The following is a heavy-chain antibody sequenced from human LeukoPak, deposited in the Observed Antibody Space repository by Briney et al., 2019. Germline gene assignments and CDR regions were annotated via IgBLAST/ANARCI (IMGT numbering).Heavy chain of an antibody. CDR2: TYYRSKWYN. CDR3: ARRLTQYDCFDP. Sequence: SQTLSLTCAISGDSVSSNRAAWNWIRQSPSRGLEWLGRTYYRSKWYNDYAISMKGRISINPDTSKNQFSLHLNSVTPEDTAVYYCARRLTQYDCFDPWGQGILVTVSS. V-gene: IGHV6-1*01. CDR1: GDSVSSNRAA. D-gene: IGHD2-2*01. J-gene: IGHJ5*02.